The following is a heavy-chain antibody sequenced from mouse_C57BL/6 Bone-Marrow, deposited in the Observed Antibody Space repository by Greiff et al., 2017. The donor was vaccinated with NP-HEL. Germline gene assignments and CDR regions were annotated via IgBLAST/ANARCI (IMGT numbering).Heavy chain of an antibody. CDR1: GYSFTGYF. Sequence: VQLQQSGPELVKPGDSVKISCKASGYSFTGYFMNWVMQSHGKSLEWIGRINPYNGDTFYNQKFKGKATLTVDKSSSTANMELRSLTSEDSAVYYCARSDYYGSSSLFAYWGQGTLLTVSA. CDR3: ARSDYYGSSSLFAY. D-gene: IGHD1-1*01. V-gene: IGHV1-20*01. J-gene: IGHJ3*01. CDR2: INPYNGDT.